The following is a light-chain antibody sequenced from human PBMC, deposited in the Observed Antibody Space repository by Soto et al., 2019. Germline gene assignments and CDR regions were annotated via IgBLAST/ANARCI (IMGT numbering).Light chain of an antibody. CDR2: DAS. J-gene: IGKJ1*01. CDR3: QQYGSSPRT. V-gene: IGKV3-11*01. CDR1: QSVSNY. Sequence: EIVLTQSPATLSLSPGERATLSCRASQSVSNYLAWYQQKPDRAPRLLIYDASNRATGIPARFSGSGSGTDFTLTISSLEPEDFAVYYCQQYGSSPRTFGQGTKVDIK.